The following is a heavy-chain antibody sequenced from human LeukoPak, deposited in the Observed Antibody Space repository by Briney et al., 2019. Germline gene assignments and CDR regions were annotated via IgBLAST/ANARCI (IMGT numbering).Heavy chain of an antibody. J-gene: IGHJ4*02. D-gene: IGHD6-19*01. CDR2: ISAYNGNT. CDR1: GYTFTSYG. Sequence: ASVKVSCKASGYTFTSYGISWVRQAPGQGLEWMGWISAYNGNTNYAQKLQGRVTMTTDTSTSTAYMELRSLRSDDTAVYYCARDMSSSGWYTSDSNIYYFDYWGQGTLVTVSS. V-gene: IGHV1-18*04. CDR3: ARDMSSSGWYTSDSNIYYFDY.